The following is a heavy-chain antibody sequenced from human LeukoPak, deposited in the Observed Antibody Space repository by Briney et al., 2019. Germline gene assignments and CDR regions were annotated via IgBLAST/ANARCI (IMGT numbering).Heavy chain of an antibody. CDR3: ARGQVPAARGYNWFDP. V-gene: IGHV4-34*01. CDR1: GWSFNDYY. J-gene: IGHJ5*02. Sequence: SETLSPTCAVYGWSFNDYYWNWVRQPPGKGLEWIGEINARGDTNYNPSLKSRVTISVDSSKNQFSLTLTSMIAADTAIHYCARGQVPAARGYNWFDPWGQGTLVTVSS. D-gene: IGHD2-2*01. CDR2: INARGDT.